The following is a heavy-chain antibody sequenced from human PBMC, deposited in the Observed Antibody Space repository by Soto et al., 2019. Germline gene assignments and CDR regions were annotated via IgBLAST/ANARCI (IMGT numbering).Heavy chain of an antibody. CDR1: GGYMRSHD. CDR2: IYSNEHI. J-gene: IGHJ4*02. V-gene: IGHV4-4*07. CDR3: ARDRLGEDQQPFAY. D-gene: IGHD6-13*01. Sequence: PSAPQSLPCSVAGGYMRSHDWSWIRQKAGKGLEWIGRIYSNEHINYNPSLKSRLTLSVDTSKNQFSLKLSSVTAADTAVYYCARDRLGEDQQPFAYGVQGTLVPVSS.